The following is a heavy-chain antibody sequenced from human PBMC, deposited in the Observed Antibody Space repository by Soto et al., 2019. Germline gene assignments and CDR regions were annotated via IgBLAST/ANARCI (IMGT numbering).Heavy chain of an antibody. CDR1: GFTFGDYA. D-gene: IGHD3-10*01. CDR2: IRSKVYGGTT. J-gene: IGHJ4*02. V-gene: IGHV3-49*03. CDR3: TRLNYGSGSYDY. Sequence: GGSLRLSCTTSGFTFGDYAMSWFRQAPGKGLEWVGFIRSKVYGGTTESAASVKGRFSISRDDSKSIAYLQMSSLRTDDTAVYYCTRLNYGSGSYDYWGQGTLVTVSS.